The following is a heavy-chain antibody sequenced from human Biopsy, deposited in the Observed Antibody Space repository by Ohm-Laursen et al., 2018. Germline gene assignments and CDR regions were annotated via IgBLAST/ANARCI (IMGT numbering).Heavy chain of an antibody. J-gene: IGHJ4*02. CDR2: IYYSGRP. CDR1: GDSIARYY. CDR3: ARGQALKSFDY. V-gene: IGHV4-59*08. Sequence: PSQTLSLTCTVSGDSIARYYWTWIRQSPGKGLEWIAYIYYSGRPNYNPSLKSRVTISVDTSKNQFSLKLSSVTAADTAGYYCARGQALKSFDYWGQGTLVIVSS.